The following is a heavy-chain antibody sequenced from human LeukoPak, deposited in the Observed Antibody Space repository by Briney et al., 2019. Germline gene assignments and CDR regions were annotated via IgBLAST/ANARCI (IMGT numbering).Heavy chain of an antibody. D-gene: IGHD6-19*01. Sequence: SVKVSCKASGGTFSSYASSWVRQAPGQGLEWMGRIIPILGIANYAQKFQGRVTITADKSTSTAYMELSSLRSEDTAVYYCARDEYSSGWYEGYYYYGMDVWGQGTTVTVSS. CDR1: GGTFSSYA. V-gene: IGHV1-69*04. CDR3: ARDEYSSGWYEGYYYYGMDV. CDR2: IIPILGIA. J-gene: IGHJ6*02.